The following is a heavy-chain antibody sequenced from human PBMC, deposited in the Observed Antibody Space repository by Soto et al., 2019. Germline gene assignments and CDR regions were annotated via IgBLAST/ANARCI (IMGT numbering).Heavy chain of an antibody. CDR1: GGSISSTNW. CDR2: IYHSGST. V-gene: IGHV4-4*02. CDR3: ARVWTTVTNWFDP. Sequence: PSETLSLTCAVSGGSISSTNWWSWVRQPPGKGLEWIGEIYHSGSTNYNPSLKSRVTMSVDKSKNQFSLKLSSVTAADTAVYYCARVWTTVTNWFDPWGQGTLVTVSS. D-gene: IGHD4-17*01. J-gene: IGHJ5*02.